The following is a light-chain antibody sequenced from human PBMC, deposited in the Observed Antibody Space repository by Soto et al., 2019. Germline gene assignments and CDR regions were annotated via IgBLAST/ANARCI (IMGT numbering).Light chain of an antibody. V-gene: IGKV3-20*01. J-gene: IGKJ1*01. CDR1: QTVSSNY. Sequence: EIVLTQSPDTLSLSPGERATLSCRASQTVSSNYLAWCQQRPGHAPRLLIYGASTRAAGIPDRFSGSGSGTEFTLTITRLEPEDFAVYYCQQYGSSGTFGHGTKVDIK. CDR2: GAS. CDR3: QQYGSSGT.